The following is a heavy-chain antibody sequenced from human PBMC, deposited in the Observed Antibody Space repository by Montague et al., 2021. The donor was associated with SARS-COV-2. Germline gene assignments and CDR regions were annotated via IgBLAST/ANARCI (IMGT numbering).Heavy chain of an antibody. CDR1: GGSFSGYY. V-gene: IGHV4-34*01. D-gene: IGHD3-22*01. CDR2: INHSGST. CDR3: ASFPSGYYDRSGFHI. Sequence: SETLSLTCAVDGGSFSGYYWSWIRKRPGKGLEWIWEINHSGSTNYNPSRKSRVTISVDTSKNQFSLKLSSVTAADTAVYYCASFPSGYYDRSGFHIWGQGTLVTVSS. J-gene: IGHJ4*01.